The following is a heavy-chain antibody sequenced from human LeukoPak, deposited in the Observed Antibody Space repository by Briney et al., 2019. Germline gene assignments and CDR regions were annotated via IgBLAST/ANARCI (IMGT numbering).Heavy chain of an antibody. CDR1: GFTFSDYY. CDR3: ARDSNTAMVTIGWFDP. CDR2: ISTSGSSI. V-gene: IGHV3-11*04. D-gene: IGHD5-18*01. Sequence: GGSLRLSCAASGFTFSDYYISWIRQAPGKGLEWVSYISTSGSSIYYADSVKGRFTISRDNAKHSLFLQMNSLRAEDTAVYYCARDSNTAMVTIGWFDPWGQGTLVTVSS. J-gene: IGHJ5*02.